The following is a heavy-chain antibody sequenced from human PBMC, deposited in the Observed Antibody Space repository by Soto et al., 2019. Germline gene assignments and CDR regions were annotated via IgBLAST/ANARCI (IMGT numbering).Heavy chain of an antibody. J-gene: IGHJ5*02. D-gene: IGHD1-26*01. CDR1: GGTFSSYA. Sequence: ASVKVSCKASGGTFSSYAISWVRQAPGQGLEWMGGIIPIFGTANYAQKFQGRVTITADESTSTAYMELSSLRSEDTAVYYCARALGALRGSYSYNWFDPWGQGTLVTVSS. V-gene: IGHV1-69*13. CDR3: ARALGALRGSYSYNWFDP. CDR2: IIPIFGTA.